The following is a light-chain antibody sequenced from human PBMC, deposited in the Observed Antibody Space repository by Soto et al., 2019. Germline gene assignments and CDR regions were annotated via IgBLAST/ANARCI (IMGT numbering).Light chain of an antibody. Sequence: DVHMTQSPSSLSAPVGYTFIITCRASRSIGTNLNWYQQKPGKAPKLLVFAASTLQYGVPSRFSGSGSGTDFTLTITSLQPEDFAIYSCQQSFGVPYTFAQGTKVDIK. CDR3: QQSFGVPYT. CDR2: AAS. V-gene: IGKV1-39*01. J-gene: IGKJ2*01. CDR1: RSIGTN.